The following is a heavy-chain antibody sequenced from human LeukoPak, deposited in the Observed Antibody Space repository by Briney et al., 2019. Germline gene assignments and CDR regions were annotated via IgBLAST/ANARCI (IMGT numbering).Heavy chain of an antibody. CDR2: ISAYNGNT. Sequence: ASVKVSCKASGYTFTSYGISWVRQAPGQGLEWMGWISAYNGNTNYAQKLQGRVTMTTDTSTSTAYMELRSLRSDDTAVYYCARDPPTRTAVAGTVDYWGQGTLVTVSS. CDR1: GYTFTSYG. D-gene: IGHD6-19*01. CDR3: ARDPPTRTAVAGTVDY. V-gene: IGHV1-18*01. J-gene: IGHJ4*02.